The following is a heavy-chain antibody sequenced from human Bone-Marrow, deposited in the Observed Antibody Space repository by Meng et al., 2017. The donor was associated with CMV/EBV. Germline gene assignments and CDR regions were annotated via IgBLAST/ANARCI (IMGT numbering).Heavy chain of an antibody. CDR1: AYRFTGYY. CDR2: ISAYNGNT. D-gene: IGHD3-9*01. J-gene: IGHJ4*02. V-gene: IGHV1-18*04. CDR3: ARGLTYYDILTLDY. Sequence: ASVKVSCKDSAYRFTGYYLHWVRQAPGQGLEWMGWISAYNGNTNYAQKLQGRVTMTTDTSTSTAYMELRSLRSDDTAVYYCARGLTYYDILTLDYWGQGTLVTVSS.